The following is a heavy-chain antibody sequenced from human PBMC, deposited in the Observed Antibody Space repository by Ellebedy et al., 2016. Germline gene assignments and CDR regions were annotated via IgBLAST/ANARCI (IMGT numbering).Heavy chain of an antibody. J-gene: IGHJ4*02. V-gene: IGHV1-18*04. Sequence: SVKVSCXASGYTLTTFSITWLRLVPGQGLEWMGFVNTFSGNTKFAQKFQGRVSMTTDSSTHTAYMDLRSLRSDDTAMYYCAKTSGWGYGENWGQGTLVTVSS. CDR3: AKTSGWGYGEN. CDR2: VNTFSGNT. CDR1: GYTLTTFS. D-gene: IGHD3-10*01.